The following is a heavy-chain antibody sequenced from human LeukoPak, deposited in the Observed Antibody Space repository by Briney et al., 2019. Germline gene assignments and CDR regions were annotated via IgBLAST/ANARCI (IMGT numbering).Heavy chain of an antibody. CDR1: GGPFSGY. CDR3: ARRIVRGVIIRVNWFDP. Sequence: SETLSLTCAVYGGPFSGYWSWIRQPPGGGLEWIGEIHHSGSTKYNPSLKSRATISVDTSKNQFSLNLNSATAADTAVYYCARRIVRGVIIRVNWFDPWGQGTLVTLSS. D-gene: IGHD3-10*01. J-gene: IGHJ5*02. CDR2: IHHSGST. V-gene: IGHV4-34*01.